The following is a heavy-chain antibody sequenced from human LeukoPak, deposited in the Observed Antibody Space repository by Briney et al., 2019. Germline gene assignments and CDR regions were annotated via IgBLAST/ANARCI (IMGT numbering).Heavy chain of an antibody. Sequence: ASVKVSCKASGYTFTSYYMHWVRQAPGQGLEWMGIINPSGGNTSYAQKFQGRVTMTRDTSTSTVYMELSSLRSEDTAVYCCAREIPDVLRFLEWLGYGMDVWGQGTTVTVSS. D-gene: IGHD3-3*01. CDR1: GYTFTSYY. CDR2: INPSGGNT. J-gene: IGHJ6*02. CDR3: AREIPDVLRFLEWLGYGMDV. V-gene: IGHV1-46*01.